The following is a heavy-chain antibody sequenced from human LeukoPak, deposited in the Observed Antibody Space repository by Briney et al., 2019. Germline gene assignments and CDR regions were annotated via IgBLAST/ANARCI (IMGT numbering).Heavy chain of an antibody. D-gene: IGHD2-2*02. Sequence: PSETLSLTCAVYGRSFSGYYWSWIRQPPGKGLEWIGEINHSGSTNYNPSLKSRVTISVDTSKNQFSLKLSSVTAADTAVYYCARVDGGVVPAAISSPHFDYWGQGTLVTVSS. CDR1: GRSFSGYY. V-gene: IGHV4-34*01. J-gene: IGHJ4*02. CDR2: INHSGST. CDR3: ARVDGGVVPAAISSPHFDY.